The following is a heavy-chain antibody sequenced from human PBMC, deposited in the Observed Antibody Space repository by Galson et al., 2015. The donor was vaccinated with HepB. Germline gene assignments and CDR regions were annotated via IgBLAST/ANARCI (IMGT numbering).Heavy chain of an antibody. CDR3: ARGVGDYYGSYYFYY. Sequence: SLRLSCAASGFTVSSNYMSWVRRAPGKGLEWVSVIYSGGSTYYADSVKGRFTISRHNPKNTLYLQMNSLRAEDTAVYYWARGVGDYYGSYYFYYWCQRTLVTVS. CDR1: GFTVSSNY. J-gene: IGHJ4*02. CDR2: IYSGGST. D-gene: IGHD4-17*01. V-gene: IGHV3-53*04.